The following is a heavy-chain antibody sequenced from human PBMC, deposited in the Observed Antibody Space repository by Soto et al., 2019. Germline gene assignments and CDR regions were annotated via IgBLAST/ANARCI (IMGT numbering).Heavy chain of an antibody. CDR2: IYYSGST. D-gene: IGHD2-2*01. CDR1: GGSISSYY. CDR3: ARGALSIVPANNWFDP. Sequence: SETLSLTCTVSGGSISSYYWSWIRQPPGKGLEWIGYIYYSGSTNYNPSLKSRVTISVDTSKNQFSLKLSSVTAADTAVYYCARGALSIVPANNWFDPWGQGTLVTVSS. J-gene: IGHJ5*02. V-gene: IGHV4-59*01.